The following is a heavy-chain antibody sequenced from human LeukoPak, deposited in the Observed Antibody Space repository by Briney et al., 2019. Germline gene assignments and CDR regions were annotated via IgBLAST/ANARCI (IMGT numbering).Heavy chain of an antibody. J-gene: IGHJ1*01. D-gene: IGHD2-15*01. CDR3: AKDRWAMAGCSGGSCYRPPEYFQH. CDR2: ISGSGVST. CDR1: GFTFSSYG. Sequence: GGTLRLSCAASGFTFSSYGMSWVRQAPGKGLEWVSAISGSGVSTYYADSVKGRFTISRDNSKNTLYLQMNSLRAEDTAVYYCAKDRWAMAGCSGGSCYRPPEYFQHWGQGTLVTVSS. V-gene: IGHV3-23*01.